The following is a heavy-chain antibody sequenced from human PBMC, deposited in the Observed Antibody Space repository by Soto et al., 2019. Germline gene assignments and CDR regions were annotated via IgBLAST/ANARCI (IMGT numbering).Heavy chain of an antibody. Sequence: TGGSLRLSCAASGFTFSNAWMSWVRQAPGKGLEWVGLIKSKTDGGTTDYAAPVKGRFTISRDDSKNTLYLQMSSLKTEDTAVYYCTDPLPDYWGQGTLVTVSS. J-gene: IGHJ4*02. CDR1: GFTFSNAW. CDR3: TDPLPDY. D-gene: IGHD2-15*01. CDR2: IKSKTDGGTT. V-gene: IGHV3-15*01.